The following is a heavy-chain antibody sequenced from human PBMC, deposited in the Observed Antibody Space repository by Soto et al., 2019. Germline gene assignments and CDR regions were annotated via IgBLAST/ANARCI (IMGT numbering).Heavy chain of an antibody. D-gene: IGHD3-16*02. CDR2: IYYSGST. J-gene: IGHJ3*02. Sequence: SETLSLTCTVSGGSVSSGSYYWSWIRQPPGRGLEWIGYIYYSGSTNYNPSLKSRVTISVDTSKNQFSLKLSSVTAADTAVYYCARELYDYVWGSYRYYAFDIWGQGTMVTVSS. V-gene: IGHV4-61*01. CDR1: GGSVSSGSYY. CDR3: ARELYDYVWGSYRYYAFDI.